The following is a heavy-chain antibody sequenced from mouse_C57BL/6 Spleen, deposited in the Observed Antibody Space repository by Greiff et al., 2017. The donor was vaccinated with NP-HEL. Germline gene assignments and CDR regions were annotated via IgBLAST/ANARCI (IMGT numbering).Heavy chain of an antibody. V-gene: IGHV1-5*01. CDR3: TSEAYYSNLPGFAY. Sequence: VQPQQSGTVLARPGASVKMSCKTSGYTFTSYWMHWVKQRPGQGLEWIGAIYPGNSDTSYNQKFKGKAKLTAVTSASTAYMELSSLTNEDSAVYYCTSEAYYSNLPGFAYWGQGTLVTVSA. J-gene: IGHJ3*01. CDR1: GYTFTSYW. CDR2: IYPGNSDT. D-gene: IGHD2-5*01.